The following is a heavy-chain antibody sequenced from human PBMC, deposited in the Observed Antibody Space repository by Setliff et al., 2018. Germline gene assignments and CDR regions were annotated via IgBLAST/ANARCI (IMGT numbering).Heavy chain of an antibody. CDR2: LHTSGSI. Sequence: SETLSLACTVSGGSISSGTYYWSWIRQPAGKGLEWIGRLHTSGSIDYSPSLKSRVTISADTSQNHFSLRMSSVSAADTAVYFCAKEHVVISFVNNIHHHYGMDVWGQGTTVTVSS. J-gene: IGHJ6*02. D-gene: IGHD2-21*01. CDR1: GGSISSGTYY. CDR3: AKEHVVISFVNNIHHHYGMDV. V-gene: IGHV4-61*02.